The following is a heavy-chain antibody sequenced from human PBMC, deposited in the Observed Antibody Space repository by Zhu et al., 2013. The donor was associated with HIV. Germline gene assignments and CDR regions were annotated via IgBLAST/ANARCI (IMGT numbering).Heavy chain of an antibody. Sequence: QVQLVQSGAEVKKPGSSVRVSCKASGGTFSSYSVSWVRQAPGQGLEWMGGIIPMFGTTHHSQKFQGRLTFTADESTSTAYMELSSLTSEDTAVYYCARDMGSWYQYTAPRRDLTNWLRPLGPGNPGHRLL. CDR1: GGTFSSYS. CDR3: ARDMGSWYQYTAPRRDLTNWLRP. D-gene: IGHD6-13*01. V-gene: IGHV1-69*01. CDR2: IIPMFGTT. J-gene: IGHJ5*02.